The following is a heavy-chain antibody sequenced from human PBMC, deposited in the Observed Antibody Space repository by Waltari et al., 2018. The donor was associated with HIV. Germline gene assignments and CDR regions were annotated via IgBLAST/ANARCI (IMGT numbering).Heavy chain of an antibody. CDR2: IYHSGST. Sequence: QVQLQESGPGLVKPSETLSLTCTVSGYSISSGYYWGWIRQPPGKGLEWIGSIYHSGSTYYNPSLKSRVTISVDTSKNQFSLKLSSVTAADTAVYYCARDVYYDSSGYYDDAFDIWGQGTMVTVSS. J-gene: IGHJ3*02. V-gene: IGHV4-38-2*02. CDR1: GYSISSGYY. CDR3: ARDVYYDSSGYYDDAFDI. D-gene: IGHD3-22*01.